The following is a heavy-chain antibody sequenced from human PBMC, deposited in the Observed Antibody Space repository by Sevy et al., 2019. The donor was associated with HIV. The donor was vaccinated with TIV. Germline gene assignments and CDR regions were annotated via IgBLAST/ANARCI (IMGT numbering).Heavy chain of an antibody. V-gene: IGHV3-48*02. CDR1: GFTFSSYS. Sequence: GGSLRLSCAASGFTFSSYSMNWVRQAPGKGLEWVSYISSSSSTIYYADSVKGRFTISRDNAKNSLYLQMNSLRDEDTAVYYCARDRGCGGDDRGAYYFDYWGQGTLVTVSS. CDR3: ARDRGCGGDDRGAYYFDY. J-gene: IGHJ4*02. CDR2: ISSSSSTI. D-gene: IGHD2-21*02.